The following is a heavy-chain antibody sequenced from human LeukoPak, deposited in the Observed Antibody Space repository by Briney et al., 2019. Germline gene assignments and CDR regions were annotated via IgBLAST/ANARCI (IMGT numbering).Heavy chain of an antibody. CDR2: ISYSSSVT. J-gene: IGHJ4*02. Sequence: GGSLRLSCAASGFRFNTYNMNWVRQAPGKGLEWVSFISYSSSVTYYADSVEGRFTISRDNAKNSVYLQMNSLRVDDTGVYYCAREFGIAVAGNFWGLGTLVTVSS. CDR3: AREFGIAVAGNF. D-gene: IGHD6-19*01. CDR1: GFRFNTYN. V-gene: IGHV3-48*04.